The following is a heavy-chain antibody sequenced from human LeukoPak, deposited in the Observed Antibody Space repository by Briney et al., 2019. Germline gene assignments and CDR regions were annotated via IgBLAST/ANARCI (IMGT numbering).Heavy chain of an antibody. CDR3: ARAHYDFCGFDP. CDR2: INHSGST. CDR1: GGSFSGYY. J-gene: IGHJ5*02. Sequence: PSETLSLTCALYGGSFSGYYWSWIRQPPGKGQEWIGEINHSGSTNYNPSLKSRVTISVDTSKNQFSLKLSSVTAADTAVYYCARAHYDFCGFDPWGQGTLVTVSS. V-gene: IGHV4-34*01. D-gene: IGHD3-3*01.